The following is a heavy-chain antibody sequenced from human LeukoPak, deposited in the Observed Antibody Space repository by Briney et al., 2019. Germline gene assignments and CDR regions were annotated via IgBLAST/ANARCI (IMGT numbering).Heavy chain of an antibody. Sequence: GGSLRLSCAASRFIFSDYYMSWIRQAPGKGPEWVSHIDSSSTYTNYADSVKGRFTISRDNAKKSLYLQMNSLRADDTAVYYCARGRGISRPYYFDSWGQGTLVTVSS. D-gene: IGHD6-6*01. CDR3: ARGRGISRPYYFDS. J-gene: IGHJ4*02. V-gene: IGHV3-11*06. CDR1: RFIFSDYY. CDR2: IDSSSTYT.